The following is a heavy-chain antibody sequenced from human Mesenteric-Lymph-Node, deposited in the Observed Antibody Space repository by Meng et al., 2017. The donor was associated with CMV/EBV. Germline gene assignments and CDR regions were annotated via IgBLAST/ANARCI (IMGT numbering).Heavy chain of an antibody. V-gene: IGHV4-34*01. CDR1: GGSFRGYY. CDR2: INHSGST. CDR3: ARRNMVRGVVNWYFDL. D-gene: IGHD3-10*01. Sequence: YGGSFRGYYWKWIRQPPEKGLEWIGEINHSGSTNYNPSLKSRATISVDTSKNQFSLKLSSVTAADTAVYYCARRNMVRGVVNWYFDLWGRGILVTVSS. J-gene: IGHJ2*01.